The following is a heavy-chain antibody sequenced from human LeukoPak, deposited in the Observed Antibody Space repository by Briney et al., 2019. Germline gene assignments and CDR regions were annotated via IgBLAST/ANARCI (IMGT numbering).Heavy chain of an antibody. V-gene: IGHV4-61*01. CDR3: ARYGVYQLLRAYYYYYGMDV. CDR1: GGSVSSGSCY. J-gene: IGHJ6*04. D-gene: IGHD2-2*01. Sequence: SETLSLTCTVSGGSVSSGSCYWSWVRQPPGKGLEWLGYIYYSGSTNYNPSLKSRVTISVDTSKNQFSLKLSSVTAADTAVYYCARYGVYQLLRAYYYYYGMDVWGKGTTVTVSS. CDR2: IYYSGST.